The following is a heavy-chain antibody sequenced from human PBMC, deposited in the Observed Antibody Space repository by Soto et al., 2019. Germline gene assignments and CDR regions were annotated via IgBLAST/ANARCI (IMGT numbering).Heavy chain of an antibody. D-gene: IGHD3-10*01. CDR2: INPSGDTT. J-gene: IGHJ4*02. CDR1: GYTFSSYY. V-gene: IGHV1-46*01. Sequence: QVQLVQSGAEVKKPGASVKVSCKASGYTFSSYYMHWMRQAPGHGLEWMGIINPSGDTTTYPQNFQGRVTMTRDTSTSTLYLELSSLRSEDTAVYYCARGDGYFGSGSTSYFDNWGQGTLVTVSS. CDR3: ARGDGYFGSGSTSYFDN.